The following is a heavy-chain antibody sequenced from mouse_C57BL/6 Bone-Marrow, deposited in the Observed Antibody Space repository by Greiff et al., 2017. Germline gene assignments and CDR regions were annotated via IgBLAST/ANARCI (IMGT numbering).Heavy chain of an antibody. Sequence: DVKLQESGPVLVKPGASVKMSCKASGYTFTDYYMNWVKQSHGKSLEWIGVINPYNGGTSYNQKFKGKATLTVDKSSSTAYMELNSLTYEDSAVYYCARGLDYWGQGTTLTVSS. V-gene: IGHV1-19*01. CDR1: GYTFTDYY. CDR3: ARGLDY. CDR2: INPYNGGT. J-gene: IGHJ2*01.